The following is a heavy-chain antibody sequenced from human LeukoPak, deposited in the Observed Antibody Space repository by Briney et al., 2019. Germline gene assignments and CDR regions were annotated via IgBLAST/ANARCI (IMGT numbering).Heavy chain of an antibody. Sequence: PGGSLRLSCAASGFTFSSYAIHWVRQAPGKGLEYVSAISSNGGSTYYANSVKGRFTISRDNSKNTLYLQVGSLRAEDMAVYYCARAPRGAVAGYYFDYWGQGTLVTVSS. CDR2: ISSNGGST. D-gene: IGHD6-19*01. J-gene: IGHJ4*02. CDR1: GFTFSSYA. CDR3: ARAPRGAVAGYYFDY. V-gene: IGHV3-64*01.